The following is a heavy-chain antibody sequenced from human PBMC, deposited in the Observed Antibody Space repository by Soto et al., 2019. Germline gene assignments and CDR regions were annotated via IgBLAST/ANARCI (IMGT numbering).Heavy chain of an antibody. V-gene: IGHV4-39*01. CDR1: GSSISSSSYY. Sequence: QLQLQESGPGLVKPSETLSLTCTVSGSSISSSSYYWGWIRQPPGKGLDWIGSIDYSGSTYYNPSLRSRVTISVETSKNPFSLKLSSVTAADTAVYYCARHWPHEYGDYTRDSWFDPWGQGTLVTVSS. CDR2: IDYSGST. CDR3: ARHWPHEYGDYTRDSWFDP. D-gene: IGHD4-17*01. J-gene: IGHJ5*02.